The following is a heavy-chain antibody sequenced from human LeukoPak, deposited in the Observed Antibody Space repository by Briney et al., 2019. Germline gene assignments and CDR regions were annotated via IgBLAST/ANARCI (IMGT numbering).Heavy chain of an antibody. V-gene: IGHV3-66*01. CDR1: GFTVSSNY. CDR3: ARSGFGVLYYYGMDV. Sequence: GGSLRLSCAASGFTVSSNYMSWVRQAPGKGLEWVSIIYGADSTYYADSVKGRFTISRDNSKNTLCLQMNSLRAEDTAVYYCARSGFGVLYYYGMDVWGQGTTVTVS. J-gene: IGHJ6*02. CDR2: IYGADST. D-gene: IGHD3-10*01.